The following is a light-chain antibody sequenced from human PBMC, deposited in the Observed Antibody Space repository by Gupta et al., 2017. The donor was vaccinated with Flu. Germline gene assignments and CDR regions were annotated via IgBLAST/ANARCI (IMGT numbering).Light chain of an antibody. V-gene: IGKV1-27*01. CDR1: QGIGNY. CDR3: QKFNHAPRT. J-gene: IGKJ1*01. Sequence: DLPIYQSASSLSASVGDRVTITCRASQGIGNYVTWYQQKPGKVPRLLIYAASILQSGVPSRFSGSGSGTEFTLTISSLQPEDLATYYCQKFNHAPRTFGQGTKVELK. CDR2: AAS.